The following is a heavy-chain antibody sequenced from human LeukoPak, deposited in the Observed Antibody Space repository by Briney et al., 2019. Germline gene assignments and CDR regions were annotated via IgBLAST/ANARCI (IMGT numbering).Heavy chain of an antibody. CDR1: GGSISSGGYY. D-gene: IGHD2-2*01. Sequence: PSETLSLTCTVSGGSISSGGYYWSWIRQPPGKGLEWIGYIYHSGSTYYNPSLKSRVTISVDRSRNQFSLKLSSVTAADTAVYYCARVISTSCYPPCQYYYYYYMDVWGKGTTVTVSS. V-gene: IGHV4-30-2*01. J-gene: IGHJ6*03. CDR2: IYHSGST. CDR3: ARVISTSCYPPCQYYYYYYMDV.